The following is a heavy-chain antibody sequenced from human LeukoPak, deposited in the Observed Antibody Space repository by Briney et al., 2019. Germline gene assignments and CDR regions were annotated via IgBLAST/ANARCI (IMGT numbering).Heavy chain of an antibody. CDR3: GRVPSDY. J-gene: IGHJ4*02. Sequence: TTGGSLRLSCAASGFTFSSYSMNWVRQAPGKGLEWVSSISGSSTYIYYADSVKGRFTISRDNAKNSLYLQMNSLRAGDTAVYYCGRVPSDYWGQGTLVTVSS. CDR2: ISGSSTYI. CDR1: GFTFSSYS. D-gene: IGHD3-10*01. V-gene: IGHV3-21*01.